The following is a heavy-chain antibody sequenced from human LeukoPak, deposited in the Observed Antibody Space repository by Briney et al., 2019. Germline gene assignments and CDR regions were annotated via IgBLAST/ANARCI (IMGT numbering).Heavy chain of an antibody. CDR2: TYYRSKWYH. V-gene: IGHV6-1*01. Sequence: SQTLSLTCVITGDSVSSNTAAWNWIRQSPLRGLERLGRTYYRSKWYHDYAVSVKSRITVNADTSKNQFSLQLNSVTPEDTAVYYCAKSNGYGLVDIWGQGTMVTVSS. J-gene: IGHJ3*02. CDR1: GDSVSSNTAA. D-gene: IGHD3-10*01. CDR3: AKSNGYGLVDI.